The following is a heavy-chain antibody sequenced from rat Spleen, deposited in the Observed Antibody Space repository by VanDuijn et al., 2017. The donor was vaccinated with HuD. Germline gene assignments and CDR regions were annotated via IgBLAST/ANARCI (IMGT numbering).Heavy chain of an antibody. CDR2: ISSSVGNN. Sequence: EVQLVESDGGLVQPGRSLKLSCAASGFTFSDYYMAWVRQAPTKGLEWVATISSSVGNNYYRDSVKGRFTLSRDNAKSTLYLQMVSLRSEDTATYYCARHGYTDYFDYWGQGVMVTVSS. CDR3: ARHGYTDYFDY. D-gene: IGHD2-3*01. CDR1: GFTFSDYY. V-gene: IGHV5-25*01. J-gene: IGHJ2*01.